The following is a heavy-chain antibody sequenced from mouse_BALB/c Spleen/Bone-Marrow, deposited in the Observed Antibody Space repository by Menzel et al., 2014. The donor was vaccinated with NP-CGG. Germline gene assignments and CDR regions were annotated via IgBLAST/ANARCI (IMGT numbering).Heavy chain of an antibody. Sequence: EVKLVESGGGLVKPGGSLKLSCAASGFTFSSYAMSWVRQTPEKRLEWVATISSGGNYTYYPDSVKGRFSISRDNAKNTLCLQMSSLRSEDTAVYYCARHGGYDAGAWFAYWGQGTLVTVSA. V-gene: IGHV5-9-3*01. CDR1: GFTFSSYA. J-gene: IGHJ3*01. CDR2: ISSGGNYT. D-gene: IGHD2-2*01. CDR3: ARHGGYDAGAWFAY.